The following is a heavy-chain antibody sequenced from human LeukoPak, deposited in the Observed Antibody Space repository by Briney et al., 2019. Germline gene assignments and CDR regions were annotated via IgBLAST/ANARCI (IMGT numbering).Heavy chain of an antibody. CDR2: IYYSGST. CDR1: GGSISSGDYY. D-gene: IGHD6-19*01. J-gene: IGHJ3*02. Sequence: SQTLSLTCTVSGGSISSGDYYWSWIRQPPGEGLEWIGYIYYSGSTYYNPSLKSRVTISVDTSKNQFSLKLSSVTAADTAVYYCAREGVYSSGWYGEAFDIWGQGTMVTVSS. V-gene: IGHV4-30-4*08. CDR3: AREGVYSSGWYGEAFDI.